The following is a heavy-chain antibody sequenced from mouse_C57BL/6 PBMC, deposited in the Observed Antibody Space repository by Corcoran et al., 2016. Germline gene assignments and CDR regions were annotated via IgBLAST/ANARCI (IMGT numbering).Heavy chain of an antibody. CDR3: ARSCDYPGWFAY. Sequence: QIQLVQSGPELKKPGETVKISCKASGYTFTTYGMSCVKQAPGKGLKGMGWINTYSGVPTYADDFKGRFAFSLETSASTAYLQINNLKNEDTATYFIARSCDYPGWFAYWGQGTLVTVSA. J-gene: IGHJ3*01. CDR2: INTYSGVP. CDR1: GYTFTTYG. V-gene: IGHV9-3*01. D-gene: IGHD2-4*01.